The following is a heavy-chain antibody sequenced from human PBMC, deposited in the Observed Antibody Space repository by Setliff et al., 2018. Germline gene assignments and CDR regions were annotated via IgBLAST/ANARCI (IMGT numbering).Heavy chain of an antibody. J-gene: IGHJ4*02. CDR3: ARDLSGRSDY. CDR2: LNEDGSTT. CDR1: GFTFNAYW. Sequence: PGGSLRLSCEASGFTFNAYWMHWVRQVPGKGLVWVSRLNEDGSTTTYADSVKGRFTISRDNAKNTLYLQMNSLRAEDTAVYYCARDLSGRSDYWGQGTLVTVSS. V-gene: IGHV3-74*03. D-gene: IGHD3-3*01.